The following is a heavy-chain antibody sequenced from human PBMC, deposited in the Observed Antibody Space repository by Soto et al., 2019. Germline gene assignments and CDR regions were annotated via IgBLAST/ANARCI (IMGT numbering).Heavy chain of an antibody. V-gene: IGHV1-2*04. CDR1: GYTFTGYY. CDR2: INPNSGGT. D-gene: IGHD2-8*01. Sequence: ASVKVSCKASGYTFTGYYMHWVRQAPGQGLEWMGWINPNSGGTNYAQKFQGWVTMTRDTSISTAYMELSRLRSDDTAVYYCARSYCTNGVCYKAGMDVWGQGTTVTVSS. CDR3: ARSYCTNGVCYKAGMDV. J-gene: IGHJ6*02.